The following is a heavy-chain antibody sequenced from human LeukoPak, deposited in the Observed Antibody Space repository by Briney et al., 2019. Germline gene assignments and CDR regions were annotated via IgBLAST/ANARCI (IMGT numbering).Heavy chain of an antibody. J-gene: IGHJ6*02. Sequence: PGGSLRLSCAASGFTFDDYTMHWVRQAPGKGLEWVSLISWDGGSTYYADSVKGRFTISRDNSKNSLYLQMNSLRAEDTALYYCAKDTQRSGSYGYGMDVWGQGTTVTVSS. V-gene: IGHV3-43*01. CDR1: GFTFDDYT. CDR3: AKDTQRSGSYGYGMDV. D-gene: IGHD3-10*01. CDR2: ISWDGGST.